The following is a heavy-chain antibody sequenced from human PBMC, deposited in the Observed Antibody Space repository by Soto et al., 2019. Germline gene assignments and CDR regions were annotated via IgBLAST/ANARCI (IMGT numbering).Heavy chain of an antibody. CDR3: ARAAPSAVPPILRWFDP. D-gene: IGHD6-13*01. CDR2: IYYSGST. Sequence: QVQLQESGPGLVKPSQTLSLTCAVSGASISSGSYYWSWIRQHPGKGLDWIGSIYYSGSTYYNPSLTGRVSFSVDPSQNPFCLSLNSVTAADTAVYYCARAAPSAVPPILRWFDPWGQGTMVTVTS. J-gene: IGHJ5*02. CDR1: GASISSGSYY. V-gene: IGHV4-31*11.